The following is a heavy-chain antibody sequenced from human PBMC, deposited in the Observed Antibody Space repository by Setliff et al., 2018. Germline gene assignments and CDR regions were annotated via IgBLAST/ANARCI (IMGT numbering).Heavy chain of an antibody. J-gene: IGHJ6*03. D-gene: IGHD3-10*02. CDR3: AREMLVVRGVNSYYYYMDV. Sequence: ASVKVSCKASGYTLTNYYMHWVRQAPGQGLEWMGIINPSGGLTRYAQKFQGRVTMTRDTSTSTVYMEVSSLRSEDTAVYYCAREMLVVRGVNSYYYYMDVWGKGTTVTVSS. V-gene: IGHV1-46*01. CDR1: GYTLTNYY. CDR2: INPSGGLT.